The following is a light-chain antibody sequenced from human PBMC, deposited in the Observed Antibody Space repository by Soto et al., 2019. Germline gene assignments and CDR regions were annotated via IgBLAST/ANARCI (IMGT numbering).Light chain of an antibody. V-gene: IGLV2-14*01. CDR3: SSYTSSSTLV. J-gene: IGLJ2*01. CDR2: DVN. Sequence: QSALTQPASVSGSPGQSITISCTGTSSDVGGYNYVSWYQQHPGKAPKLIIYDVNNRPSGVSKRFSGSKSGNTASLTISGLQAEDEADYYCSSYTSSSTLVFGGGTKVTVL. CDR1: SSDVGGYNY.